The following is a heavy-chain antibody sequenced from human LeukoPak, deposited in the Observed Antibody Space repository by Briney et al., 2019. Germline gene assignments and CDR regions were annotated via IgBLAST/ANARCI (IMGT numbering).Heavy chain of an antibody. V-gene: IGHV1-8*02. Sequence: VASVKVSCKASGYTFTSYDINWVRQATGQGLEWMGWMNPNSGNTGYAQKFQGRVAMTRNTSITTAYMELSSLRSEDTAVYYCARGLGRTAMVTRGGVRFDYWGQGTLVTVSS. D-gene: IGHD5-18*01. CDR1: GYTFTSYD. J-gene: IGHJ4*02. CDR3: ARGLGRTAMVTRGGVRFDY. CDR2: MNPNSGNT.